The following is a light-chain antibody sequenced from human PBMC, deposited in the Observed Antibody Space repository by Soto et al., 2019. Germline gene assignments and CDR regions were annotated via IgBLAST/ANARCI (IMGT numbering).Light chain of an antibody. J-gene: IGKJ1*01. CDR2: GAS. Sequence: IHMTHSPSPLSSSVGDRVTITCRASQSIRNWLAWYQDKPGKAPKLLIYGASSLESGVPSRFSGSGSGTEFTLTIGGLQPDDFATYYCQHYNSYSEAFGQGTKVDIK. CDR3: QHYNSYSEA. V-gene: IGKV1-5*01. CDR1: QSIRNW.